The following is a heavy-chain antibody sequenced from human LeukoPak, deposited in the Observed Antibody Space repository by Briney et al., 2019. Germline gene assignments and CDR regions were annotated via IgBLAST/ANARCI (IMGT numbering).Heavy chain of an antibody. CDR1: GFTFSSYA. Sequence: GRSLRLSRATSGFTFSSYAMHWVRQAPGKGLEWVALISYDGINQYYADSVKGRFIISRDNSKNTLYLQLNSLRLEDTAVYYCTLTTFGVVYYFDYWGQGTLVTVSS. V-gene: IGHV3-30*04. D-gene: IGHD1/OR15-1a*01. CDR3: TLTTFGVVYYFDY. CDR2: ISYDGINQ. J-gene: IGHJ4*02.